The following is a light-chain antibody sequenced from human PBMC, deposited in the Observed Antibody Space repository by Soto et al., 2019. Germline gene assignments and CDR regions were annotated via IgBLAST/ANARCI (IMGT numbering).Light chain of an antibody. CDR2: DAS. CDR3: QQRNDWVT. J-gene: IGKJ4*01. V-gene: IGKV3-11*01. CDR1: QSIRNY. Sequence: EIVLTQSPATLSLSPGERATLSCRASQSIRNYLAWYQQKPGQAPMLLIYDASNRATGIPPRFSGSGSGTDFILTISSLEPEDSGVYYCQQRNDWVTFGGGTKVEIK.